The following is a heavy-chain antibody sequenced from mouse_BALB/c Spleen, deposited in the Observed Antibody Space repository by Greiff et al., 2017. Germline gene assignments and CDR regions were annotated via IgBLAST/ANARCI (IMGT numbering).Heavy chain of an antibody. Sequence: QVQLKQSGAELAKPGASVKMSCKASGYTFTSYWMHWVKQRPGQGLEWIGYINPSTGYTEYNQKFKDKATLTADKSSSTAYMQLSSLTSEDSAVYYCARGGWLPYWGQGTTLTVSS. J-gene: IGHJ2*01. CDR2: INPSTGYT. CDR3: ARGGWLPY. V-gene: IGHV1-7*01. CDR1: GYTFTSYW. D-gene: IGHD2-3*01.